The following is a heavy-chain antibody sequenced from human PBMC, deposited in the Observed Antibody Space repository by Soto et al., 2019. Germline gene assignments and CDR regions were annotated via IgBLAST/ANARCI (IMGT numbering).Heavy chain of an antibody. D-gene: IGHD5-12*01. CDR3: ARDHHRYSGYDYVDY. CDR2: IYGGGTT. CDR1: GFTVSSKY. J-gene: IGHJ4*02. Sequence: GGSLRLSCAASGFTVSSKYMTWVRQAPGKGLEWVSVIYGGGTTNYADSVKGRFTISRDNAKNSLYLQMNSLRAEDTAVYYCARDHHRYSGYDYVDYWGQGTLVTVSS. V-gene: IGHV3-53*01.